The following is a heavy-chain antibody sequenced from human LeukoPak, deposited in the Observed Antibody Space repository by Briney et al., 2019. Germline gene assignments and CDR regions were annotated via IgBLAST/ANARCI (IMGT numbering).Heavy chain of an antibody. V-gene: IGHV4-39*07. CDR1: GGSISSSSYH. J-gene: IGHJ3*02. Sequence: KPSETLSLTCTVSGGSISSSSYHRGWIRQPPGKGLEFIGTTYSGRTYYKPSLNSRVNISMDKSKNQFSLNLSSVTAADTAMYYCARSGPPAGRPDAFDIWGQGTMATVSS. D-gene: IGHD2-2*01. CDR3: ARSGPPAGRPDAFDI. CDR2: TYSGRT.